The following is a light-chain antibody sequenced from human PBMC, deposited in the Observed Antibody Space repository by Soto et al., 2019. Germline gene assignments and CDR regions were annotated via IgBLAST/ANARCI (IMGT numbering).Light chain of an antibody. CDR3: CSFTSGRTPVV. CDR1: SSNIGSNT. CDR2: SNN. Sequence: QSVLTQPPSASGTPGQRVTISCSGSSSNIGSNTVNWYQQLPGTAPKLLIYSNNQRPSGVPDRFSGSKSGTSASLAISGLQSEDEADYYCCSFTSGRTPVVFGGGTKLTVL. J-gene: IGLJ2*01. V-gene: IGLV1-44*01.